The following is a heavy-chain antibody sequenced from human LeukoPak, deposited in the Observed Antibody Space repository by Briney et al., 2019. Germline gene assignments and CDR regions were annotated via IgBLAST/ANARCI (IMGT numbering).Heavy chain of an antibody. J-gene: IGHJ5*01. V-gene: IGHV3-66*01. CDR2: IYSDGGT. CDR1: GFTVSAKY. D-gene: IGHD3-16*01. Sequence: GGSLRLSCAASGFTVSAKYMSWVRQGPGKGLDWISSIYSDGGTNYADSVKGGLTISRDNSKNTLYLQMDSLRPEDTAVYYCARDGGFGGPGGDNWFDSWGQGALVTVSS. CDR3: ARDGGFGGPGGDNWFDS.